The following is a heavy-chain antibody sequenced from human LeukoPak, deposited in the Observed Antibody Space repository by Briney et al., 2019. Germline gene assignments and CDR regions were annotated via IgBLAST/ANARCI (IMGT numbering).Heavy chain of an antibody. D-gene: IGHD6-13*01. J-gene: IGHJ6*03. CDR3: ARAAAASDSSTWGYYYYYYMDV. Sequence: PGGSLRLSCAASGITFSDYYMSWIRHAPGKGLEWVSYISSSGSTIYYADSVKGRFTVSRDNAKNSLYLQMNSLRAEDTAVYYCARAAAASDSSTWGYYYYYYMDVWGKGTTVIVSS. V-gene: IGHV3-11*01. CDR2: ISSSGSTI. CDR1: GITFSDYY.